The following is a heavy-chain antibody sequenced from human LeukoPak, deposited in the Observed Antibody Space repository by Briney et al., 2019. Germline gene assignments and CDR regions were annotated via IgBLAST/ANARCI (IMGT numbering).Heavy chain of an antibody. CDR3: ARGRYSSTTYYFDS. V-gene: IGHV3-7*03. D-gene: IGHD6-13*01. CDR1: GFAFRSSC. Sequence: GGSLRLSCAASGFAFRSSCMSWVRQAPGKGLEWVANIKKDGSETYYVDSVKGRFTISRDNAKNSLYLQMDSLRAEDTAIYYCARGRYSSTTYYFDSWGQGTLVTVSS. J-gene: IGHJ4*02. CDR2: IKKDGSET.